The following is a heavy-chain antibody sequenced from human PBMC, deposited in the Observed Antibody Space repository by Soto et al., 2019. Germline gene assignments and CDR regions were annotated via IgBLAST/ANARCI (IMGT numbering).Heavy chain of an antibody. D-gene: IGHD5-12*01. CDR2: INHSGST. J-gene: IGHJ4*02. Sequence: PSETLSLTCAVYGGAFSGYYWSWIRQSPGKGLEWIGEINHSGSTNYNPSLKSRVTISVDTSKNQFSLKLSSVTAADTAMEDCARGGYSGYGPDYWGQGTLVPGS. CDR1: GGAFSGYY. V-gene: IGHV4-34*01. CDR3: ARGGYSGYGPDY.